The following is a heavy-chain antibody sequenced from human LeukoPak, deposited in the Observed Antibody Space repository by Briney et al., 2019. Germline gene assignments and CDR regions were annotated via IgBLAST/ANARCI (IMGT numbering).Heavy chain of an antibody. D-gene: IGHD2-21*01. V-gene: IGHV3-23*01. Sequence: GGSLRLSCAASGFTFSSYAMSWVRQAPGKGLEWVSAIRGCGGRTYYADSVKGRFTISRDNSKNTLYLQMNSLRAEDTAVYYCAKFLPTHIVVANYYFDYWGQGTLVTVSS. CDR1: GFTFSSYA. J-gene: IGHJ4*02. CDR2: IRGCGGRT. CDR3: AKFLPTHIVVANYYFDY.